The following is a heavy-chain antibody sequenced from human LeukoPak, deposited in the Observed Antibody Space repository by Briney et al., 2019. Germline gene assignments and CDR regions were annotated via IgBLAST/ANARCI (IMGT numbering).Heavy chain of an antibody. CDR1: GYTFTSYG. CDR3: ASARGSYNWNYHWFDP. CDR2: ISAYNGNT. D-gene: IGHD1-7*01. Sequence: EASVKVSCKASGYTFTSYGISWVRQAPGQGLECMGWISAYNGNTNYAQKLQGRVTMTTDTSTSTAYTELRSLRSDDTAVYYCASARGSYNWNYHWFDPWGQGTLVTVSS. V-gene: IGHV1-18*01. J-gene: IGHJ5*02.